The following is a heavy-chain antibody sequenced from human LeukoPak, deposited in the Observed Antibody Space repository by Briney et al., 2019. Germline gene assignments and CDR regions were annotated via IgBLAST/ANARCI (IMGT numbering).Heavy chain of an antibody. V-gene: IGHV1-69*13. CDR3: ATTPRGYSSGWYHGSVGRYYYYYGMDV. J-gene: IGHJ6*02. CDR2: IIPIFGTA. Sequence: GASVKVSCTASGGTFSSYAISWVRQAPGQGLEWMGGIIPIFGTANYAQKFQGRVTITADESTSTAYMELSSLRSEDTAVYYCATTPRGYSSGWYHGSVGRYYYYYGMDVWGQGTTVTVSS. D-gene: IGHD6-19*01. CDR1: GGTFSSYA.